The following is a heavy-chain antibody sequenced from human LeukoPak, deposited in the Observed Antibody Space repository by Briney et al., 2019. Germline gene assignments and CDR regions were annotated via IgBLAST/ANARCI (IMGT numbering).Heavy chain of an antibody. J-gene: IGHJ6*02. Sequence: GASLKISCKGSGYSFPSYWIGWVRQIPGKGLEWMGIIYPGDSDTRFSPCFQGQVPIPAAQSISTAYLRWSSREASAPAMYSCGIYYGSGSYYGYGMDVWGQGTTVTVSS. CDR1: GYSFPSYW. V-gene: IGHV5-51*01. CDR3: GIYYGSGSYYGYGMDV. CDR2: IYPGDSDT. D-gene: IGHD3-10*01.